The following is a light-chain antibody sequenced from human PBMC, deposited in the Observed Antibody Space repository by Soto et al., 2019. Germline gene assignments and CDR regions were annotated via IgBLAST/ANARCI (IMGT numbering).Light chain of an antibody. V-gene: IGKV3-15*01. CDR1: QSVRTN. Sequence: EIVMTQSPATMSVSPGERATLSCRASQSVRTNLAWYQQKPGQAPRLLIYGASTRATGIPARFSGGGSGTEFTLTISSLQSEDFAVYYCQHYNNWPPWTFGQGTKVETK. CDR3: QHYNNWPPWT. J-gene: IGKJ1*01. CDR2: GAS.